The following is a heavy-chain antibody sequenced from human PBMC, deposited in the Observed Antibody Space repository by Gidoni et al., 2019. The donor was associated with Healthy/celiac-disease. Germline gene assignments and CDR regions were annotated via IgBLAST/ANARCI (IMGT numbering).Heavy chain of an antibody. V-gene: IGHV3-33*01. CDR1: GFTFSSYG. CDR3: ARDVYSSSTRGFDY. Sequence: QVQLVESGGGVVQPGRSLRLSCAASGFTFSSYGMHWVRQAPGKGLEWVAVIWYDGSNKYYADSVKGRFTISRDNSKNTLYLQMNSLRAEDTAVYYCARDVYSSSTRGFDYWGQGTLVTVSS. J-gene: IGHJ4*02. D-gene: IGHD6-13*01. CDR2: IWYDGSNK.